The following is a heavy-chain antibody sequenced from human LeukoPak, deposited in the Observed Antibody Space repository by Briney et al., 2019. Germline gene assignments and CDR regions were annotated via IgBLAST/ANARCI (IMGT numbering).Heavy chain of an antibody. V-gene: IGHV3-23*01. Sequence: GGSLRLSCAASGFTFSSYSMSWVRQAPGRGLEWVSAISGSGGSTYYADSVKGRFTISKDNSKNTLYLQMNSLRAEDTAVYYCARGGDYKDFDYWGQGTLVTVSS. CDR3: ARGGDYKDFDY. CDR1: GFTFSSYS. J-gene: IGHJ4*02. CDR2: ISGSGGST. D-gene: IGHD4-11*01.